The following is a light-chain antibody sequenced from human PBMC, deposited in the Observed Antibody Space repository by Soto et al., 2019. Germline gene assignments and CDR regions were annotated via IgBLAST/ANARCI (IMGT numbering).Light chain of an antibody. CDR1: QSVSSN. CDR2: GAS. V-gene: IGKV3D-15*01. CDR3: QLSTA. J-gene: IGKJ1*01. Sequence: EIVMTQSLATLSVSPGERATLSCRASQSVSSNLAWYQQKPGQAPRLLIYGASSRATGIPDRFSGSGSGTDFTLTISRLEPEDLAVYYCQLSTAFGQGTKVDIK.